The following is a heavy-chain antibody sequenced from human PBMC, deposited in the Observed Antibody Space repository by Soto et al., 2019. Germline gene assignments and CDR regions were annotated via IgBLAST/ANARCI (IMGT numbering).Heavy chain of an antibody. CDR1: GFTFSSYG. V-gene: IGHV3-33*01. CDR2: IWYDGSNK. J-gene: IGHJ6*02. CDR3: ARDREQWLVLTSYYGMDV. Sequence: GGSLRLSCAASGFTFSSYGMHWVRQAPGKGLEWVAVIWYDGSNKYYADSVKGRFTISRDNSKNTLYLQMNSLRAEDTAVYYCARDREQWLVLTSYYGMDVWGQGTTVTVSS. D-gene: IGHD6-19*01.